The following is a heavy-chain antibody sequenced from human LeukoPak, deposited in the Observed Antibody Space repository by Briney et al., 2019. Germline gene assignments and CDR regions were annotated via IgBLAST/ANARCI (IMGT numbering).Heavy chain of an antibody. D-gene: IGHD2-15*01. CDR2: TSYDGGYR. CDR3: AKNGDRGAYCTGGTCYPYFYYYMDV. J-gene: IGHJ6*03. CDR1: GFTFSSYA. V-gene: IGHV3-30*04. Sequence: PGGSLRLSCAASGFTFSSYAMHWVRQAPGKGLYWVAVTSYDGGYRYYADSVKGRFTISRDNSKNTLYLQMNSLRAEDTAIYYCAKNGDRGAYCTGGTCYPYFYYYMDVWGKGTTVTISS.